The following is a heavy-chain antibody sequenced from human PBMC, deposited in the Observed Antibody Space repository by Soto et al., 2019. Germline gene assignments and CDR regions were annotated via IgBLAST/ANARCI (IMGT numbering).Heavy chain of an antibody. CDR3: AGGLRRTYYDFWSGYSPAAFDI. V-gene: IGHV1-8*01. Sequence: GASVKVSCKASGYTFTSYDISWVRQATGQGLEWMGWMNPNSGNTGYAQKFQGRVTMTRNTSISTAYMELSSLRSEDTAVYYCAGGLRRTYYDFWSGYSPAAFDIWGQGTMVTVSS. CDR2: MNPNSGNT. D-gene: IGHD3-3*01. J-gene: IGHJ3*02. CDR1: GYTFTSYD.